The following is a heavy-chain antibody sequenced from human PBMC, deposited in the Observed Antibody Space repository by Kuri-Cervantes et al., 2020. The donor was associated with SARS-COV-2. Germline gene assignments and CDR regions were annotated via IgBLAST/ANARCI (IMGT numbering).Heavy chain of an antibody. V-gene: IGHV4-59*01. CDR1: GASINRYY. D-gene: IGHD3/OR15-3a*01. CDR3: ATLTYGINLDDY. Sequence: SETLSLTCSVSGASINRYYCSWIRQPAGKGLEWVGYIYSNGSTNYHPSLKSRVTISLDMSLNQFSLKMNSVNTADTAIYYCATLTYGINLDDYWVQGTLVTVSS. CDR2: IYSNGST. J-gene: IGHJ4*02.